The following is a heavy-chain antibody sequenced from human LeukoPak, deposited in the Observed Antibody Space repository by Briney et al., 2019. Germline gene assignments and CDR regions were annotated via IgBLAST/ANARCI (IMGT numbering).Heavy chain of an antibody. CDR2: INGEGSTT. CDR1: GFTFSMYW. D-gene: IGHD1-26*01. V-gene: IGHV3-74*01. Sequence: GGSQRLSCAASGFTFSMYWIHWVRQDAENGLVWVSRINGEGSTTNYATSVEGRLTIARDNTKNTVYLQMDSLRAEDTAVYYCARGQHSGTYHFDYSGQGALVTVSS. J-gene: IGHJ4*02. CDR3: ARGQHSGTYHFDY.